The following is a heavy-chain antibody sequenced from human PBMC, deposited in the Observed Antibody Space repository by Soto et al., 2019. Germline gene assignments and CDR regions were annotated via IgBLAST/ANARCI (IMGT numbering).Heavy chain of an antibody. V-gene: IGHV3-30*03. CDR1: ESTFSPYA. Sequence: QVQFVESGEVGAQPGRSLRLSCAASESTFSPYANHWFRQSPGKGLVWLAVISYDGSNKHYADSVKGRFTVSRDNSKNALYLQMNSLRAEDTAVYFCARYSGKYQGPIDYWGQGTLVTVSS. J-gene: IGHJ4*02. CDR2: ISYDGSNK. D-gene: IGHD5-12*01. CDR3: ARYSGKYQGPIDY.